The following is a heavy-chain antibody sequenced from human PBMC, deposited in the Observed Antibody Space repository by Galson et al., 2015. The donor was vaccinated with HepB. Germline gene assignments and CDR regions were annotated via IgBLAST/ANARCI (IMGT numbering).Heavy chain of an antibody. D-gene: IGHD3-10*01. CDR1: GFTFDDYT. J-gene: IGHJ4*02. CDR2: ISWDGGST. V-gene: IGHV3-43*01. Sequence: SLRLSCAASGFTFDDYTMRWVRQAPGEGLEWVSLISWDGGSTYYADSVKGRFTISRDNSKNSLYPQMNSLRTEDTALYYCAKGAHASTMVRGVIITSGYFDYWGQGTLVTVSS. CDR3: AKGAHASTMVRGVIITSGYFDY.